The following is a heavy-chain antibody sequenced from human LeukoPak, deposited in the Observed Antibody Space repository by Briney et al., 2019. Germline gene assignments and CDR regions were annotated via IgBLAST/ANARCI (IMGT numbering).Heavy chain of an antibody. Sequence: PTGGSLRLSCAASGFTFRNYWMGWVRQAPGKGLEWVSDIGDSGATTYYADSVKGRFTISRDNSKNTLYLQMSSLRAEDTAVYYLSYWGQGTLVTVSS. V-gene: IGHV3-23*01. CDR3: SY. J-gene: IGHJ4*02. D-gene: IGHD5/OR15-5a*01. CDR2: IGDSGATT. CDR1: GFTFRNYW.